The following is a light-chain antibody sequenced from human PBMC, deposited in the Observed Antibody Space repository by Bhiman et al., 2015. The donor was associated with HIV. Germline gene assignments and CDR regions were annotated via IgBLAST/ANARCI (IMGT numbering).Light chain of an antibody. CDR2: QDV. CDR1: KLGDKS. Sequence: SYDLTQPPSVSVSPGQTATITCSGDKLGDKSVSWYQQKADQSPILVIYQDVKRPSAIPGRFSGSKSGRTATLTITGTQAVDEGDYYCQVWDTTTGVFGSGTEVTVL. J-gene: IGLJ1*01. V-gene: IGLV3-1*01. CDR3: QVWDTTTGV.